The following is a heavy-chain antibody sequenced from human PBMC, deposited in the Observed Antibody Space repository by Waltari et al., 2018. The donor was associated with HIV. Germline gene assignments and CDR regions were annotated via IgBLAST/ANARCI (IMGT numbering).Heavy chain of an antibody. V-gene: IGHV1-24*01. Sequence: QVQLVQSGAEVKKPGASVKVSCKVSGYTLTELSMHWVRQAPGKGLEWMGGFDPEDGETIYAQTFQGRVTMTEDTSTDTAYMELSSLRSEDTAVYYCRVVPAGHDAFDIWGQGTMVTVSS. J-gene: IGHJ3*02. CDR1: GYTLTELS. D-gene: IGHD2-2*01. CDR3: RVVPAGHDAFDI. CDR2: FDPEDGET.